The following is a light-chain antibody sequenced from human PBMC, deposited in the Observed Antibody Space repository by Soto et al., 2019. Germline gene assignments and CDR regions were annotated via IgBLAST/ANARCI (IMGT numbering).Light chain of an antibody. CDR2: DAS. Sequence: DVQMTQSPSSLSASVGDRAIITCKANQSIANFLNWFQHKPGEAPKLLISDASHLELGVPSRFSGSRSGTDFVLDISNLQSEDVATYFCQQYEDLPLTFGGGTKVDI. J-gene: IGKJ4*01. V-gene: IGKV1-33*01. CDR3: QQYEDLPLT. CDR1: QSIANF.